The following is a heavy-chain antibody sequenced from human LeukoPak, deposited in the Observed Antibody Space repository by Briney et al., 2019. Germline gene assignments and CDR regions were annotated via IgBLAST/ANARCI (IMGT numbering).Heavy chain of an antibody. D-gene: IGHD4-17*01. CDR3: ARGTVTTFGNYGMDV. CDR2: IYYSGST. Sequence: PSQTLSLTCTVSGDSISSGDFHWSWIRQPPGKGLTWIGYIYYSGSTYYNPSLKSRVTTSVDTSKRQLSLKLSSVTAADTAVYYCARGTVTTFGNYGMDVWGQGTTVTVSS. CDR1: GDSISSGDFH. J-gene: IGHJ6*02. V-gene: IGHV4-30-4*01.